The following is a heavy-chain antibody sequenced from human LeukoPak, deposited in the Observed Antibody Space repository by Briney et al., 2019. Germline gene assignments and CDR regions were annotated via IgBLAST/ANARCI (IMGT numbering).Heavy chain of an antibody. J-gene: IGHJ3*01. CDR3: VAGDWGARDSFDL. D-gene: IGHD2-21*02. Sequence: PGRSLRLSCAASGITFSSYAMHWVRQAPGKGLEWVAVISYDGSNKYYADSVKGRFAISRDNSKNTLYLQMNSLRAEDTAVYYCVAGDWGARDSFDLWGRGTMVTVSS. CDR2: ISYDGSNK. V-gene: IGHV3-30*09. CDR1: GITFSSYA.